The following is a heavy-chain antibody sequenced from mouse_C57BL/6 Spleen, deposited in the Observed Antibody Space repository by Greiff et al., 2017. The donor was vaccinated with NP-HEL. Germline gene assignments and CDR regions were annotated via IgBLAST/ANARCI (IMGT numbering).Heavy chain of an antibody. J-gene: IGHJ4*01. CDR1: GYTFTSYW. CDR2: IYPGNSDT. V-gene: IGHV1-5*01. CDR3: TRRYEYSYAMDY. Sequence: EVQLQQSGTVLARPGASVKMSCKTSGYTFTSYWMHWVKQRPGQGLEWIGAIYPGNSDTSYNQKFKGKAKLTAVTSASTAYMELSSLTNEDSAVYYCTRRYEYSYAMDYWGQGTSVTVSS. D-gene: IGHD2-4*01.